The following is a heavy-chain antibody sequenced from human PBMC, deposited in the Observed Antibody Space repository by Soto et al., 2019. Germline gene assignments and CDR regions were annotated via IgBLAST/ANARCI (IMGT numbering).Heavy chain of an antibody. V-gene: IGHV3-33*01. D-gene: IGHD4-17*01. CDR1: GFTFSSYG. CDR3: ARDERTVTSRRGYPRYYFDY. Sequence: QVQLVESGGGVVQPGRSLRLSCAASGFTFSSYGMHWVRQAPGKGLEWVAAIWYDGSNKYYADSVKGRFTISRDNSKNTLYLQMNSLRAEDTAVYYCARDERTVTSRRGYPRYYFDYWGQGTLVTVSS. CDR2: IWYDGSNK. J-gene: IGHJ4*02.